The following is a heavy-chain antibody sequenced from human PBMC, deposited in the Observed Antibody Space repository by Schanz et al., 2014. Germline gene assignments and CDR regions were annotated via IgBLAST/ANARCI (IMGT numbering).Heavy chain of an antibody. D-gene: IGHD3-3*01. Sequence: QVQLVQSGAEVKKPGASVKLSCKASNYIFTKYYIHCVRQAPGQGLEWMGLINPYDDTIDYAKKFQGRFTMTRDTSTTTVYMELSSLRSDDTAMYYCVAEQRMESGTWAKAFDIWGQGTCVTVSS. CDR2: INPYDDTI. V-gene: IGHV1-46*01. CDR3: VAEQRMESGTWAKAFDI. CDR1: NYIFTKYY. J-gene: IGHJ3*02.